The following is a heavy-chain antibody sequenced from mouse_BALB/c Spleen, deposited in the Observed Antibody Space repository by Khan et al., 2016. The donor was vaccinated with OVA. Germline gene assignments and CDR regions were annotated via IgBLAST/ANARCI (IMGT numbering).Heavy chain of an antibody. CDR3: APVCNDYGAVAY. V-gene: IGHV1S136*01. D-gene: IGHD1-1*01. Sequence: VQLKQAGPELVKPGASVKMSCKASGYTFTSYGMHWVKQKPGLGLEWIGYIYPFNDDTKYNDKFKGKATLTSDKSSSTAYMEHSSLTSEDAVVYYCAPVCNDYGAVAYWGQVTLVTVSA. J-gene: IGHJ3*01. CDR2: IYPFNDDT. CDR1: GYTFTSYG.